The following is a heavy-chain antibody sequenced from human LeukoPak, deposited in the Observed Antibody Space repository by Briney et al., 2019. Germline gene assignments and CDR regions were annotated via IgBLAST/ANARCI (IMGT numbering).Heavy chain of an antibody. CDR2: IRSKAYGGTT. D-gene: IGHD4-17*01. CDR1: GFTFGDYA. CDR3: TRDGDLYGDYDLDY. Sequence: GRSLRLSCTASGFTFGDYAMSWVRQAPGKGLESVGFIRSKAYGGTTEYAASEKGRFTISRDDSKSIAYLQMNSLKTEDTAVYYCTRDGDLYGDYDLDYWGQGTLVTVSS. J-gene: IGHJ4*02. V-gene: IGHV3-49*04.